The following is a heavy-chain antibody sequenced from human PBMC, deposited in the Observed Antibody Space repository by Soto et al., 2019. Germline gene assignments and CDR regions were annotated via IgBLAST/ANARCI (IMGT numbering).Heavy chain of an antibody. Sequence: QVQLQESGPGLVKPSQTLSLTCTVSGVSISSGGYYWGWIRQHPGKGLEWIGNIYHSGSTNYNPSLKSRVTISLDKSKNQFSLKLTSVTAADSAVYYCARDDHIVVVPTSLGAMDVWGQGTTVTVSS. V-gene: IGHV4-31*03. J-gene: IGHJ6*02. CDR2: IYHSGST. CDR1: GVSISSGGYY. D-gene: IGHD2-2*01. CDR3: ARDDHIVVVPTSLGAMDV.